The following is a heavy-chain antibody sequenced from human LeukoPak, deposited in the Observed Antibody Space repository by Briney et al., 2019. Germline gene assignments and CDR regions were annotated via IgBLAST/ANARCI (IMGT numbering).Heavy chain of an antibody. D-gene: IGHD1-7*01. CDR3: ATAPVAGTTLVY. V-gene: IGHV1-24*01. Sequence: ASVKVSCKVSGYTLTELSMHWVRQAPGKGLEWMGGFDPEDGETIYAQKFQGRVTMTEDTSTDTAYMELSSLRSEDTAVYCCATAPVAGTTLVYWGQGTLVTVSS. J-gene: IGHJ4*02. CDR1: GYTLTELS. CDR2: FDPEDGET.